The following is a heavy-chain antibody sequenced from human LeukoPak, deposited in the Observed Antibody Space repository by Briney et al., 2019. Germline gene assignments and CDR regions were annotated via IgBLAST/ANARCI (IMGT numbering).Heavy chain of an antibody. J-gene: IGHJ4*02. CDR3: PTTYYYDSSEGY. D-gene: IGHD3-22*01. CDR1: GFTFSNAW. Sequence: GGSPRLSCAASGFTFSNAWWNWVRQAPGKGLEWVGRIKSKTDGGTTDYAAPVKGRFTISRDDSKNTLYLQMNSLKTEDTAVYYCPTTYYYDSSEGYWGQGTLVTASS. V-gene: IGHV3-15*07. CDR2: IKSKTDGGTT.